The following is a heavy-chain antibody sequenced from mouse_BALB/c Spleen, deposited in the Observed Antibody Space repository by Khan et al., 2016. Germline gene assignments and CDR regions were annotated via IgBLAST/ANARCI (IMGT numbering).Heavy chain of an antibody. CDR3: TTVLRLRFAY. Sequence: VQLQQPGTVLARPGASVKMSCKASGYSFTSYWMHWVKQRPGQGLEWIGAIFPGNSETSHNQKIKGKAKLTAVTSANTAYMELSSLTNEDFAVYYCTTVLRLRFAYWGQGTLVTVSA. D-gene: IGHD1-2*01. CDR2: IFPGNSET. V-gene: IGHV1-5*01. CDR1: GYSFTSYW. J-gene: IGHJ3*01.